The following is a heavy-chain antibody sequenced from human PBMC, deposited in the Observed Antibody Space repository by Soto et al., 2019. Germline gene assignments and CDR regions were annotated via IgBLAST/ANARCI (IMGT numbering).Heavy chain of an antibody. J-gene: IGHJ4*02. CDR2: IRVNNGDT. Sequence: QVQLVQSGAEVKKPGASVKVSCKASGYTFTNSGFSWVRQAPGQGLEWVGWIRVNNGDTHYAQKLQGRVTMTTDTXTSTAFMELRSLRSDDTAVYYCARGLGYSDFCVHYWGQGTLIAVSS. CDR3: ARGLGYSDFCVHY. CDR1: GYTFTNSG. D-gene: IGHD4-17*01. V-gene: IGHV1-18*01.